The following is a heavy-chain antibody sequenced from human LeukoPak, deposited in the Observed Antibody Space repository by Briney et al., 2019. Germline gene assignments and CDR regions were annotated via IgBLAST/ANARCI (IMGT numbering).Heavy chain of an antibody. CDR1: GYSFNSYW. D-gene: IGHD2-15*01. Sequence: GESLKISCKGSGYSFNSYWIGWVRQMPGEGLEWMGMIYPGDSDTRYSPSFQGQVTMSADKSIGTAYLQWSSLKASDTAMYFCARLSYSHAPGDWGQGTLVTVSS. CDR2: IYPGDSDT. CDR3: ARLSYSHAPGD. V-gene: IGHV5-51*01. J-gene: IGHJ4*02.